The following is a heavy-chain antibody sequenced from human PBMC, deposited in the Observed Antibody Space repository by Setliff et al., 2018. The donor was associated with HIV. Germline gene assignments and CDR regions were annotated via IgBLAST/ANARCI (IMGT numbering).Heavy chain of an antibody. CDR1: GGSITGGNYY. CDR3: ARPHSGRGGGAWFDS. CDR2: IHNGRDL. V-gene: IGHV4-39*01. J-gene: IGHJ5*01. Sequence: LSLTCTVSGGSITGGNYYWGWIRQPPGKGLEWIGNIHNGRDLYSNPSLTSRLTISVDTSKNQVYLKLRSATAADTAVYHCARPHSGRGGGAWFDSWGQGTQVTVSS. D-gene: IGHD6-19*01.